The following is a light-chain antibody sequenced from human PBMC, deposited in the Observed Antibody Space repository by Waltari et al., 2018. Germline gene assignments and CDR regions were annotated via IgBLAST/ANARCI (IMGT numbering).Light chain of an antibody. CDR1: SSDVGGYNY. V-gene: IGLV2-14*03. CDR2: DVS. Sequence: QSALTQPASVSGSPGQSITISCTGTSSDVGGYNYVSWYQQHPGKAPKLMIYDVSNRPSGVSNRFSGSKSGNTASLTISGLQAEDEADYYCSSYTSSSKRNVVFGGGTKLTVL. J-gene: IGLJ2*01. CDR3: SSYTSSSKRNVV.